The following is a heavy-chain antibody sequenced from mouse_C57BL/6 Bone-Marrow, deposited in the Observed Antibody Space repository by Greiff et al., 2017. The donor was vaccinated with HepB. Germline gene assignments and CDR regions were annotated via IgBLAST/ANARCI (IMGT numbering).Heavy chain of an antibody. J-gene: IGHJ1*03. CDR1: GYTFTSYW. CDR2: IHPNSGST. Sequence: QVQLKQPGAELVKPGASVKLSCKASGYTFTSYWMHWVKQRPGQGLEWIGMIHPNSGSTNYNEKFKSKATLTVDKSSSTAYMQLSSLTSEDSAVYYCARGDITTVVATDWYFDVWGTGTTVTVSS. D-gene: IGHD1-1*01. CDR3: ARGDITTVVATDWYFDV. V-gene: IGHV1-64*01.